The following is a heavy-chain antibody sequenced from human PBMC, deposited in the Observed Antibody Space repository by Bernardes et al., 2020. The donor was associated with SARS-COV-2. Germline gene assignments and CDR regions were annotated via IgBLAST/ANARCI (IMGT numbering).Heavy chain of an antibody. J-gene: IGHJ4*02. V-gene: IGHV3-23*01. CDR2: ISGSGGST. Sequence: GSSLKLCCAASGFTFSSYAMSWVRQAPGKGLEWVSAISGSGGSTYYADSVKGRFTISRDNSKNTLYLQMNSLRAEDTAVYYCANSQWLVPLLFDYWGQGTLVTVSS. CDR1: GFTFSSYA. D-gene: IGHD6-19*01. CDR3: ANSQWLVPLLFDY.